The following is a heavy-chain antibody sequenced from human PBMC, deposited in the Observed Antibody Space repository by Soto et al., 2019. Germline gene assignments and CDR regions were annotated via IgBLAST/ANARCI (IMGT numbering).Heavy chain of an antibody. Sequence: VGSLRLSGAASGFTFSSYAMRWIRQTQGKGLEWGQAISGSGGSTYYADSVKGRFTSSRDNFMNTLYLQMNSLRVEDTAVYYCANSFSHCSGGSCYHVNDAFEIWGQGTMVTVSS. D-gene: IGHD2-15*01. CDR1: GFTFSSYA. J-gene: IGHJ3*02. CDR2: ISGSGGST. V-gene: IGHV3-23*01. CDR3: ANSFSHCSGGSCYHVNDAFEI.